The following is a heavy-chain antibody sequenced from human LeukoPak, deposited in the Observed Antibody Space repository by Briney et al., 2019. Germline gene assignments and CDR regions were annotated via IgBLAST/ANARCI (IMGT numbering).Heavy chain of an antibody. CDR1: GFTFDDYA. J-gene: IGHJ4*02. CDR3: AKEDGWELGTDFDY. CDR2: ISWNSGSI. Sequence: GGSLRLSCAASGFTFDDYAMHWVRQAPGKGLEWVSGISWNSGSIGYADSVKGRFTISRDNAKNSLYLQMNSLRAEDTALYYCAKEDGWELGTDFDYWGQGTLVTVSS. D-gene: IGHD1-26*01. V-gene: IGHV3-9*01.